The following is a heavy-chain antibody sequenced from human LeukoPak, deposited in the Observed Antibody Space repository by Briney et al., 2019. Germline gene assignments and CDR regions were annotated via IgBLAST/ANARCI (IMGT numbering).Heavy chain of an antibody. D-gene: IGHD2-21*02. V-gene: IGHV3-30*03. CDR2: ISYDGSNK. Sequence: GGSLRLSCAASGFTFSSYGMHWVRQAPGKGLEWVAVISYDGSNKYYADSVKGRFTISRDNSKNTLYLQMNSLRAEDTAVYYCARGYCGGDCYGDWGQGTLVTVSS. CDR3: ARGYCGGDCYGD. CDR1: GFTFSSYG. J-gene: IGHJ1*01.